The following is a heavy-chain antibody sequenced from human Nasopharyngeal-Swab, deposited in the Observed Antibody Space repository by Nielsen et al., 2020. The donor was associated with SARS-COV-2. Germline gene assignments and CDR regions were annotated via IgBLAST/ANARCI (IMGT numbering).Heavy chain of an antibody. D-gene: IGHD1-26*01. CDR3: ARLGRIVGGTPLDY. V-gene: IGHV3-53*01. J-gene: IGHJ4*02. CDR2: IYSGDTT. Sequence: GESLKISCAASGFSVSSNYMTWVRQAPGKGLDWVSIIYSGDTTYYADSVKGRFTISRDTSKNTLYLQMNNLRVDDTAIYYCARLGRIVGGTPLDYWGQGTLVTVSS. CDR1: GFSVSSNY.